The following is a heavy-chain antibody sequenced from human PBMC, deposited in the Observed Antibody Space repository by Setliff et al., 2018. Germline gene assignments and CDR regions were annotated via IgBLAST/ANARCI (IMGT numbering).Heavy chain of an antibody. V-gene: IGHV3-43*01. Sequence: GSLRLSCAASGFTFDDFTMHWVRHVPGKGLEWVSLISWDGANTKYADSVMGRFTISRDNSKNSLYLQMDSLRPEDTAFYFCAKDIGQIAARPDFYYGMDVWGQGTTVTVSS. D-gene: IGHD6-6*01. CDR3: AKDIGQIAARPDFYYGMDV. CDR1: GFTFDDFT. J-gene: IGHJ6*02. CDR2: ISWDGANT.